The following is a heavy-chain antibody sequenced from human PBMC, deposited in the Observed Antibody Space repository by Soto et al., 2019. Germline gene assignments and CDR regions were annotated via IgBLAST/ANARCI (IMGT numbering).Heavy chain of an antibody. CDR2: ISAYNGNT. Sequence: GASVKVSCKASGYTFTSYGISWVRQAPGQGLEWMGWISAYNGNTNYAQKLQGRVTMTTDTSTSTAYMELRSLRSDDTAVYYCARDTAWTLYYYYYMDVWGQGTTVTVSS. V-gene: IGHV1-18*01. CDR3: ARDTAWTLYYYYYMDV. CDR1: GYTFTSYG. D-gene: IGHD1-1*01. J-gene: IGHJ6*03.